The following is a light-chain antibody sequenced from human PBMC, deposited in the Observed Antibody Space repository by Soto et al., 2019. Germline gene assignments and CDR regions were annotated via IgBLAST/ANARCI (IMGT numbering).Light chain of an antibody. Sequence: SYELTQPPSVSVSPGQTASITCSGDKLGDKYACWYQQKPGQSPVLVIYQDSKRPSGIPERFSGSNSGNTATLTNSGTQAIDEADYYCQAWDSSTGVFGTGTKLTVL. V-gene: IGLV3-1*01. CDR1: KLGDKY. CDR2: QDS. J-gene: IGLJ1*01. CDR3: QAWDSSTGV.